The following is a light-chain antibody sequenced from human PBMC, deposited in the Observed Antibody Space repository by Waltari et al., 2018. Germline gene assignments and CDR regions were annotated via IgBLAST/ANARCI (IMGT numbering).Light chain of an antibody. Sequence: DVQLTHSPSTLSASVGDRVTITCRASESVKNNLAWYQHQPGKAPKVLVHKASILESGVPSRFSGSGYGTEFTLTISSLEPDDFATYYCHQYNTLPLTFGGGTKVEIK. J-gene: IGKJ4*01. CDR2: KAS. CDR1: ESVKNN. CDR3: HQYNTLPLT. V-gene: IGKV1-5*03.